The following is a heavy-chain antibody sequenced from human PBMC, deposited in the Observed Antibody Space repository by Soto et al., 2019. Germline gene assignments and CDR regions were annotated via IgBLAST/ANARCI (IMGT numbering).Heavy chain of an antibody. Sequence: GESLKISCQCSGYTFSNFWIAWVRQLPGKGLEYMGIIYPGDSETRYSPSVHGKVTISADRSIGTAYLQWGSLEASDSAFYFCARSPRSSPYLDYWCQVALVT. J-gene: IGHJ4*02. CDR1: GYTFSNFW. D-gene: IGHD6-13*01. CDR3: ARSPRSSPYLDY. V-gene: IGHV5-51*01. CDR2: IYPGDSET.